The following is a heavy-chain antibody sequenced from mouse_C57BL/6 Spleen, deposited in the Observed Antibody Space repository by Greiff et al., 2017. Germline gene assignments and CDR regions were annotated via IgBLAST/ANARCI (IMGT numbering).Heavy chain of an antibody. CDR2: INPSNGGT. Sequence: QVQLQQPGTELVKPGASVKLSCKASGYTFTSYWMHWVKQRPGQGLEWIGNINPSNGGTNYNEKFKSKDTLTVDKSSSTAYMQLRSLTSEDSAVSYCESAEIYYDYQAWFAYWGQGTLVTVSA. D-gene: IGHD2-4*01. V-gene: IGHV1-53*01. CDR3: ESAEIYYDYQAWFAY. CDR1: GYTFTSYW. J-gene: IGHJ3*01.